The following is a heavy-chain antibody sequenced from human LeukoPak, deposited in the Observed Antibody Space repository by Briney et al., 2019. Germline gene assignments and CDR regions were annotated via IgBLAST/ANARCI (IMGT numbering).Heavy chain of an antibody. J-gene: IGHJ2*01. CDR2: ISAYNGNT. V-gene: IGHV1-18*01. Sequence: ASVRVSCKASGYTFTSYGISWVRQAPGQGLEWMGWISAYNGNTNYAQKLQGRVTMTTDTSTSTAYMEPRSLRSDDTAVYYCARDTYYYGSGTYAWYLDLWGRGTLVTVSS. CDR3: ARDTYYYGSGTYAWYLDL. CDR1: GYTFTSYG. D-gene: IGHD3-10*01.